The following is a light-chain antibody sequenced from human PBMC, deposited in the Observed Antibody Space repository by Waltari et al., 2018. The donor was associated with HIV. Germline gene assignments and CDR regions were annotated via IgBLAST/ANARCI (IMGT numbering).Light chain of an antibody. J-gene: IGLJ1*01. CDR1: SSNIGATFD. V-gene: IGLV1-40*02. CDR2: ATS. CDR3: QSFDSSLNAYV. Sequence: QSVLTQPPSVSGAPGQRVIISCTGSSSNIGATFDVHWYQLPPGTAPQLLLYATSNRPSGVPVRFSCSKSGTSASLAITVLQSEDESEYYCQSFDSSLNAYVFGPGTTVVVL.